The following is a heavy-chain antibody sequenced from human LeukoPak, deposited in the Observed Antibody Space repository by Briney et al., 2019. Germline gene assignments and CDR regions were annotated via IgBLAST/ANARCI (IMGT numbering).Heavy chain of an antibody. CDR1: GDSITSGTYY. Sequence: SQTLSLTCTVSGDSITSGTYYWNWIRQHPGKGLEWIGYIYYTGVTYYNPSLMGRLTISVDTSKNQFSLKMNSVTAADTAVYYCARYTSLSSNWFDPWGQGTLVTVSS. V-gene: IGHV4-31*03. J-gene: IGHJ5*02. CDR3: ARYTSLSSNWFDP. D-gene: IGHD2/OR15-2a*01. CDR2: IYYTGVT.